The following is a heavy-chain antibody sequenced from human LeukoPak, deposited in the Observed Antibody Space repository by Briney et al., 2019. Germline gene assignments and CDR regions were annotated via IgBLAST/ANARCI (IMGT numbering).Heavy chain of an antibody. J-gene: IGHJ4*02. CDR2: IIPIFGTA. CDR1: GGTFSSYA. Sequence: SVKVSCKASGGTFSSYAISWVRQAPGQGLEWMGGIIPIFGTANYAQKFQGRVTITADKSTSTAYMELSSLRSEDTAVYYCAGAMITFGGVIVSFDYWGQGTLVTVSS. CDR3: AGAMITFGGVIVSFDY. V-gene: IGHV1-69*06. D-gene: IGHD3-16*02.